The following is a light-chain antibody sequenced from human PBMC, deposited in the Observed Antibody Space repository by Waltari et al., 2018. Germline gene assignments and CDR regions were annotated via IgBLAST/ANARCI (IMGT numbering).Light chain of an antibody. Sequence: QSVLTQPPSVSGAPGQRVTLSCPGSSSNIGAGYHVHWHQHLPGTAPKLLIYGTSNRPSGVPDRFSGSKSGTSASLAITGLQAEDEADYYCQSYDSSLSAHVIFGGGTKLTVL. V-gene: IGLV1-40*01. CDR1: SSNIGAGYH. J-gene: IGLJ2*01. CDR3: QSYDSSLSAHVI. CDR2: GTS.